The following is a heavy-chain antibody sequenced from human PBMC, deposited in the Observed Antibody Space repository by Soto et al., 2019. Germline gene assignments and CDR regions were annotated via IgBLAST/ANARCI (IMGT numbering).Heavy chain of an antibody. CDR3: ARDGHCSSTSCYGEYYYYYYMDV. V-gene: IGHV3-21*01. D-gene: IGHD2-2*03. Sequence: EVQLVESGGGLVKPRGSLSVSWAASGFTFSSYSMNWVRQAPGNGLEWVSSISSSSSYIYYADSVKGRFTISRDNAKNSLYLQMNSLRAEDTAVYYCARDGHCSSTSCYGEYYYYYYMDVWGKGTTVTVSS. CDR1: GFTFSSYS. J-gene: IGHJ6*03. CDR2: ISSSSSYI.